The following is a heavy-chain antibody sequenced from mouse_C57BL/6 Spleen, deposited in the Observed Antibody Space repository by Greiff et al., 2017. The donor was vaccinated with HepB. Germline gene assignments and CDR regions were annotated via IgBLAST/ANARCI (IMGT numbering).Heavy chain of an antibody. J-gene: IGHJ2*01. CDR1: GYSFTDYN. V-gene: IGHV1-39*01. Sequence: EVKVVESGPELVKPGASVKISCKASGYSFTDYNMNWVKQSNGKSLEWIGVINPNYGTTSYNQKFKGKATLTVDQSSSTAYMQLNSLTSEDSAVYYCAFITTVVESFDYWGQGTTLTVSS. CDR2: INPNYGTT. D-gene: IGHD1-1*01. CDR3: AFITTVVESFDY.